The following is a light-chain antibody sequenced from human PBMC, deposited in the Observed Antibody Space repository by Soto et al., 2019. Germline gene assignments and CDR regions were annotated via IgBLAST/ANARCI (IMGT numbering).Light chain of an antibody. CDR2: RNN. CDR3: AAWDDSLSGYV. Sequence: QSVLTQPPSASGTPGQRVTISCSGSRSNIGSNYVYWYQQLPGTAPKLLIYRNNQRPSGVPDRFSGSKSGTSASLAISGLRSEDKADYYCAAWDDSLSGYVFGTGTKLTVL. CDR1: RSNIGSNY. V-gene: IGLV1-47*01. J-gene: IGLJ1*01.